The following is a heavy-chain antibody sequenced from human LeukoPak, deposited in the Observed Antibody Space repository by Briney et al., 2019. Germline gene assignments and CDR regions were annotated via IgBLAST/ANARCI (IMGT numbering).Heavy chain of an antibody. CDR2: IFHSGST. D-gene: IGHD1-26*01. V-gene: IGHV4-38-2*02. CDR3: ARGRSSFDY. CDR1: GYSISSGYY. J-gene: IGHJ4*02. Sequence: PSETLSLTCTVSGYSISSGYYWGWIRQPPGKGLEWIGSIFHSGSTYYKPSLKSRVTISVDTSKNQFSLKLSSVTAADTAVYYCARGRSSFDYWGQGTLVTVSS.